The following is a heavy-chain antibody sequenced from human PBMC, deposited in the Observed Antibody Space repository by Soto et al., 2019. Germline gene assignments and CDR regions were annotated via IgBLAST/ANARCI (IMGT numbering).Heavy chain of an antibody. CDR3: AKSTRVRPGDYFYYYYMDA. V-gene: IGHV3-23*01. Sequence: HPGGSLRLSCAASGFTFTSFAMNWVRQAPGKGLEWVSSVSGRDGSTYYADSVKGRFTISRDTSKNTLYLQMNSLRTEDTAVYYCAKSTRVRPGDYFYYYYMDAWGEGTTVTVSS. J-gene: IGHJ6*03. D-gene: IGHD1-1*01. CDR1: GFTFTSFA. CDR2: VSGRDGST.